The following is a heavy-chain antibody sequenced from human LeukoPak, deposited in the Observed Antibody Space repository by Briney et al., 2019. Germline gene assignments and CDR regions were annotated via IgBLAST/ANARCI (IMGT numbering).Heavy chain of an antibody. CDR3: ARRAAGGVVDLDY. Sequence: ASVKVSCKPSTYTFTGYYMHWVRQAPGQGLEWMGWINPNSGGTNYAQKFQGRVTMTRDTSISTAYMELSRLRSDDTAVYYCARRAAGGVVDLDYWGQGTLVTVSS. CDR1: TYTFTGYY. V-gene: IGHV1-2*02. D-gene: IGHD2-15*01. CDR2: INPNSGGT. J-gene: IGHJ4*02.